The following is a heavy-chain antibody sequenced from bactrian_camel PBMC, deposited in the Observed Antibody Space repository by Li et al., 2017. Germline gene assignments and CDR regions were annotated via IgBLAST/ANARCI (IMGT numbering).Heavy chain of an antibody. CDR3: AAEVSDYVIPRCPDNFGY. Sequence: DVQLVESGGGSVQPGGSLTLSCAASGFNFRGSHMSWQRQAPGKEREGVAAIDSSDGSTSYADSVKGRFTISQDNVKSTLYLQMNSLKPEDTAMYYCAAEVSDYVIPRCPDNFGYWGQGTQVTVS. V-gene: IGHV3S42*01. CDR1: GFNFRGSH. CDR2: IDSSDGST. J-gene: IGHJ6*01. D-gene: IGHD4*01.